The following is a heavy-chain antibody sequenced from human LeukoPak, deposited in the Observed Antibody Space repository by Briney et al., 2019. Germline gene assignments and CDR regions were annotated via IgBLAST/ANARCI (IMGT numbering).Heavy chain of an antibody. J-gene: IGHJ4*02. Sequence: PGGSLRLSCAASGFTFSSYSMNWVRQAPGKGLEWVSYITSSGNSKSYADSVKGRFTISRDNTKNSLYLQMNGLRAEDTAVYYCTRVGYIDEGIDYWGQGTLVTVSS. CDR2: ITSSGNSK. V-gene: IGHV3-48*01. CDR1: GFTFSSYS. CDR3: TRVGYIDEGIDY. D-gene: IGHD5-24*01.